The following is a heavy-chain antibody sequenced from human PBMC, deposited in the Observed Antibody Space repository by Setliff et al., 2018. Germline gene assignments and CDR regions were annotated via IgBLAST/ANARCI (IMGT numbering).Heavy chain of an antibody. CDR3: ARDVFPYHYEGAFDI. J-gene: IGHJ3*02. Sequence: ASVKVSCKASGYTFNSHYMHWVRQAPGLGLEWMGTINPSSGRTSNAQKFQGRVTMTRDTSTSTVYRDMSSLRSEGTAVYYCARDVFPYHYEGAFDIWGQGTMVTVSS. D-gene: IGHD3-22*01. CDR2: INPSSGRT. V-gene: IGHV1-46*02. CDR1: GYTFNSHY.